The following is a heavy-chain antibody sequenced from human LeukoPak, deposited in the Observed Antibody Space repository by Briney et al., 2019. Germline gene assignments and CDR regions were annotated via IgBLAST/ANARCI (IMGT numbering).Heavy chain of an antibody. V-gene: IGHV1-69*04. CDR1: GGTFSSYA. CDR2: IIPILGIA. J-gene: IGHJ4*02. D-gene: IGHD2-15*01. Sequence: SVKVSCKASGGTFSSYAISWVRQAPGQGLEWMGRIIPILGIANYAQKFQGRVTITADKSTSTAYMELSSLRSEDTAVYYCARIRDSYCSGGSRPKYDYWGQGTLVTVSS. CDR3: ARIRDSYCSGGSRPKYDY.